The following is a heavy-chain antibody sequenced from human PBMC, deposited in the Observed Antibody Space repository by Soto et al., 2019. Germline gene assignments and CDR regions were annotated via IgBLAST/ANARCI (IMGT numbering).Heavy chain of an antibody. Sequence: EVQLVESGGGLVQPGGSLRLSCAASGFTFSNYTMNWVRQAPGKGLEWVSYISSSGRTIFYADSVKGRFTISRDNAKNSLYLQMNSLRDEDTAAYYCAREGGVYGGHFDYWVQGTLVTVSS. V-gene: IGHV3-48*02. CDR3: AREGGVYGGHFDY. CDR1: GFTFSNYT. J-gene: IGHJ4*02. D-gene: IGHD4-17*01. CDR2: ISSSGRTI.